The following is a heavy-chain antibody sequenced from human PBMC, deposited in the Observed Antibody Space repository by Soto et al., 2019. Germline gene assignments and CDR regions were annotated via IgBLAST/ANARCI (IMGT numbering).Heavy chain of an antibody. CDR1: GGSLSGYY. CDR2: INHSGTT. D-gene: IGHD3-9*01. J-gene: IGHJ6*03. CDR3: ASYHYLDLWTGSRHYMDV. Sequence: QVHLEQWGAGLLNPSETLSLTCAVYGGSLSGYYWSWVRQSPGKGLEWIGEINHSGTTNYNPSLKTRVTISADTSKHQFSRRLSSVTAADSAVYYCASYHYLDLWTGSRHYMDVWGRGTTVTVSS. V-gene: IGHV4-34*01.